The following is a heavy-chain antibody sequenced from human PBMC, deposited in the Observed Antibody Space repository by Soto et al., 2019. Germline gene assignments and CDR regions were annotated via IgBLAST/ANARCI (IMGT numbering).Heavy chain of an antibody. Sequence: GASVKVSCKTSGYTFSHYVINWVRQAPGQGLEWMGFSTHTGNTNYAQNFQGRVAMTTDTSTSTSYMEVRSLRHDDTAVYYCARSGEHPLDYWGQGTPVPSPQ. CDR1: GYTFSHYV. V-gene: IGHV1-18*01. CDR3: ARSGEHPLDY. J-gene: IGHJ4*02. D-gene: IGHD3-10*01. CDR2: STHTGNT.